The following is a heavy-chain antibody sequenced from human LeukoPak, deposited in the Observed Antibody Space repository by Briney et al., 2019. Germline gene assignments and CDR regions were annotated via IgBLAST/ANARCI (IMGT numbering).Heavy chain of an antibody. V-gene: IGHV4-59*08. J-gene: IGHJ4*02. D-gene: IGHD6-13*01. CDR1: GGSIRSYY. Sequence: SETLSLTCTVSGGSIRSYYWSWIRQPPGKGLEWFGYIYYTGSTKYNASLKSRVTISVDTSKNQFSLKVSSVTAADTAVYYCARLRPSIGAAGTFDYWGQGTLVTVSS. CDR2: IYYTGST. CDR3: ARLRPSIGAAGTFDY.